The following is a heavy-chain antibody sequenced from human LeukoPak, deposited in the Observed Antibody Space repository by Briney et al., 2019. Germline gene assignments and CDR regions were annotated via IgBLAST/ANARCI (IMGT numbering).Heavy chain of an antibody. CDR2: MNPNSGNT. CDR3: ARPRSRSYNRFDP. Sequence: ASVKVSCXASGYTFTSYDINWVRQANGQGLEWMAWMNPNSGNTGYAQKFQGRVTMTRNTSISTAYMELSSLRSEDTAVYYCARPRSRSYNRFDPWGRGTLVTVSS. V-gene: IGHV1-8*01. J-gene: IGHJ5*02. CDR1: GYTFTSYD.